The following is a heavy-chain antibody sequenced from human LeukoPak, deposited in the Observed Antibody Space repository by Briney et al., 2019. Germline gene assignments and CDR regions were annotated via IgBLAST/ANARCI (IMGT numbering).Heavy chain of an antibody. CDR1: GLTFSSYW. CDR3: ARDAMIVDDASDI. Sequence: GGSLRLSCAASGLTFSSYWMSWVRQAPGKGLQWVANIKQDGSEKYYVDSVKGRFAISRDNAKNLLYLQMNSLRAEDTAVHYCARDAMIVDDASDIWGQGTMVTVSS. CDR2: IKQDGSEK. J-gene: IGHJ3*02. D-gene: IGHD3-22*01. V-gene: IGHV3-7*01.